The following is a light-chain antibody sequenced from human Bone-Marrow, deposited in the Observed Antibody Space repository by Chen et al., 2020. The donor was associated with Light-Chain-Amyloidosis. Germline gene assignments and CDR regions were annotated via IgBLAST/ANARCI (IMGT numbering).Light chain of an antibody. CDR2: GAS. CDR3: QQYGSSPRT. J-gene: IGKJ1*01. CDR1: QSISSSY. V-gene: IGKV3-20*01. Sequence: EIVLTQSPGTLSLSPGERATLSCRASQSISSSYLAWYQQKPGQAPRPLIYGASSRATGIPDRFSGSGSGTDFTLTISRLEPEDFGVYYCQQYGSSPRTFGQGTKVEIK.